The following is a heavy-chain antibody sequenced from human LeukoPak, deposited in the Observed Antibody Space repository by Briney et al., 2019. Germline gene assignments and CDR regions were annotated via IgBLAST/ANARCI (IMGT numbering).Heavy chain of an antibody. Sequence: GGSLRLSCAASEFTFSNYWMNWVRQAPGKGLVWVSRIKGDGSTTTYADSVKGRFTISRDNAKNTLYLQMNSLRAEDAAVYYCARYYSDSSGSQGAFDLWGQGTMVTVSS. CDR3: ARYYSDSSGSQGAFDL. V-gene: IGHV3-74*01. CDR2: IKGDGSTT. CDR1: EFTFSNYW. D-gene: IGHD3-22*01. J-gene: IGHJ3*01.